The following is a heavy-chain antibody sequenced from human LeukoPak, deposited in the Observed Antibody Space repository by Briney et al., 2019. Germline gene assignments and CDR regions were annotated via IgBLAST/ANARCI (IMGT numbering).Heavy chain of an antibody. J-gene: IGHJ3*02. CDR2: ISYDGSNK. CDR1: GFTFSSYA. D-gene: IGHD1-26*01. V-gene: IGHV3-30-3*01. CDR3: ARGGSYASYDAFDI. Sequence: PGRSLRLSCAASGFTFSSYAMHWVRQAPGKGLKWVAVISYDGSNKYYADSVKGRFTISRDNSKNTLYLQMNSLRAEDTAVYYCARGGSYASYDAFDIWGQGTMVTVSS.